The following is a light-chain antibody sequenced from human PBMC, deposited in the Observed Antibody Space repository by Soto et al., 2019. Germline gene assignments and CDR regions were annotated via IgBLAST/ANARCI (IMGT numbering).Light chain of an antibody. CDR2: ANN. V-gene: IGLV1-40*01. J-gene: IGLJ2*01. CDR1: SSNIGADCD. CDR3: QSYDSSLSVV. Sequence: QSVLTQPPSVSGAPGQRVTISCTGSSSNIGADCDVHWYQQLPGTAPKLLIYANNNRPSGVPDRLSGSKSGTSASLAITGLQAEDEADYYCQSYDSSLSVVFGGGTKLTVL.